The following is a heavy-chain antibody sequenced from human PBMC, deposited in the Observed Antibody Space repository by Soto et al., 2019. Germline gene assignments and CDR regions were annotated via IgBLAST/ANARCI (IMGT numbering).Heavy chain of an antibody. J-gene: IGHJ4*02. CDR3: AKTYYYDSSGYYFEKYYFDY. Sequence: GGSLRLSCATSGFTFTGYVMSWVRQAPGRGLEWVAAISGGGGSTYYAASVKGRFTISRDNSMSTLSLQMNSLRAEDTAVYYCAKTYYYDSSGYYFEKYYFDYWGQGTLVTVSS. CDR2: ISGGGGST. V-gene: IGHV3-23*01. CDR1: GFTFTGYV. D-gene: IGHD3-22*01.